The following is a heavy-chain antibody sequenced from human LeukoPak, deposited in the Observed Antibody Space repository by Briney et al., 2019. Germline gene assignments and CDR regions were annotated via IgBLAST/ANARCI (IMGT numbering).Heavy chain of an antibody. J-gene: IGHJ3*02. CDR1: GYTFTSYG. CDR2: ISAYNGNT. CDR3: ARDIVVVVAATHDAFDI. Sequence: ASVKVSCKASGYTFTSYGISWVRQAPGLGLEWMGLISAYNGNTNYAQKLQGRVTMTTDTSTSTAYMELRSLRSDDTAVYYCARDIVVVVAATHDAFDIWGQGTMVTVSS. V-gene: IGHV1-18*01. D-gene: IGHD2-15*01.